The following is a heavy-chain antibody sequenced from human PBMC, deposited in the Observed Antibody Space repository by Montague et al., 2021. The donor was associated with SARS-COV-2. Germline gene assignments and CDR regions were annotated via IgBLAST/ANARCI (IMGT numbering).Heavy chain of an antibody. CDR1: GGSISSSSYY. Sequence: SETLSLTCTVSGGSISSSSYYWGWIRQPPGKGLEWIGSIYYSGSTYYNPSLKSRVTISVDTSKNQFSLKLSSVTAADTAVYYRARQVGTMIVVVIIKLRYYFDYWGQGTLVTVSS. CDR2: IYYSGST. D-gene: IGHD3-22*01. V-gene: IGHV4-39*01. J-gene: IGHJ4*02. CDR3: ARQVGTMIVVVIIKLRYYFDY.